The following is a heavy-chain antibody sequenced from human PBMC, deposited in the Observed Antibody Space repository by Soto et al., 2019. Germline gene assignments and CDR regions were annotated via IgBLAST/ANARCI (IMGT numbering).Heavy chain of an antibody. J-gene: IGHJ6*02. CDR3: AKDQNLPPPYCSSTSCYELVEGPYYYGMDV. Sequence: HPGGSLRLSCAASGFTFSSYAMSWVRRAPGKGLEWVSAISGSGGSTYYADSVKGRFTISRDNSKNTLYLQMNSLRAEDTAVYYCAKDQNLPPPYCSSTSCYELVEGPYYYGMDVWGQGTTVTVSS. V-gene: IGHV3-23*01. D-gene: IGHD2-2*01. CDR1: GFTFSSYA. CDR2: ISGSGGST.